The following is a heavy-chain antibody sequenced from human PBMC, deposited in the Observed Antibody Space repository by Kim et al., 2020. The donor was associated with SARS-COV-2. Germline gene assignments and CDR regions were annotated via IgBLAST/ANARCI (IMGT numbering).Heavy chain of an antibody. V-gene: IGHV3-11*04. CDR1: GFTFSDYY. D-gene: IGHD6-19*01. J-gene: IGHJ3*01. CDR2: ISGSAASI. CDR3: VRERRSGYSSGWRDTFDL. Sequence: GGSLRLSCAVSGFTFSDYYMSWIRQAPGKGLEWVSLISGSAASIYYADSVKGRFTISRDNAKNSLYLQMSSLRAEDTAVYYCVRERRSGYSSGWRDTFDLWGQGTMVTVSS.